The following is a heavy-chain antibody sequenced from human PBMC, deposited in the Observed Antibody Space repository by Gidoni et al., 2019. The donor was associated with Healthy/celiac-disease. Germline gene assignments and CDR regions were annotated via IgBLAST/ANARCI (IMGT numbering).Heavy chain of an antibody. CDR1: GATFSSHA. CDR2: TIPFFGTA. V-gene: IGHV1-69*01. Sequence: QVQLVQSGPELKKTGSSVKVSCKASGATFSSHASSWVRQDPGQGLEWMGGTIPFFGTANYAQKFQGRVTITADESTSTVYMERSSLRSEDTAVYYCARDPNYYDSTYVASYFDYWGQGTLVTVSS. J-gene: IGHJ4*02. CDR3: ARDPNYYDSTYVASYFDY. D-gene: IGHD3-22*01.